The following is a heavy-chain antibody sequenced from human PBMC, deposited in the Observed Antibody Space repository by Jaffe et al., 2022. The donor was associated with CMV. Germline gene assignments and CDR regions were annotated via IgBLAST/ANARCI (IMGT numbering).Heavy chain of an antibody. Sequence: QVQLQESGPGLVKPSETLSLTCTVSGGSISSYYWSWIRQPPGKGLEWIGYIYYSGSTNYNPSLKSRVTISVDTSKNQFSLKLSSVTAADTAVYYCARHRDRGAVFRAFDIWGQGTMVTVSS. V-gene: IGHV4-59*08. CDR1: GGSISSYY. J-gene: IGHJ3*02. D-gene: IGHD1-26*01. CDR3: ARHRDRGAVFRAFDI. CDR2: IYYSGST.